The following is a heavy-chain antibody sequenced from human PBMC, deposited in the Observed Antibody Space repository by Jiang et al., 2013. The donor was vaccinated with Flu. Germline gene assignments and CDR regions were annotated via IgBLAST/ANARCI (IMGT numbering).Heavy chain of an antibody. CDR3: ARGDSGGDYRPSDLDY. V-gene: IGHV4-59*01. J-gene: IGHJ4*02. CDR2: VYYSGAT. Sequence: GSGLVKPSETLSLTCTVSGGSINHYYWSWIRQPPGKGLEWIGYVYYSGATNYNSSLKSRLTISVDTSNNQVSLNLRSVTAADTAIYYCARGDSGGDYRPSDLDYWGQGALVTVSS. CDR1: GGSINHYY. D-gene: IGHD3-22*01.